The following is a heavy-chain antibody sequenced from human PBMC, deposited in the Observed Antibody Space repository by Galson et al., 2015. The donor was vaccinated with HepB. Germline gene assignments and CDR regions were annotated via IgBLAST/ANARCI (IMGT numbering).Heavy chain of an antibody. CDR1: GGTFSSYA. V-gene: IGHV1-69*10. J-gene: IGHJ3*02. D-gene: IGHD2-21*01. CDR2: IIPILGIA. Sequence: SVKVSCKASGGTFSSYAISWVRQAPGQGLEWMGGIIPILGIANYAQKFQGRVTITADKSTSTAYMELSSLRSEDTAVYYCARDCGDCGGDWGDAFDIWGQGTMVTVSS. CDR3: ARDCGDCGGDWGDAFDI.